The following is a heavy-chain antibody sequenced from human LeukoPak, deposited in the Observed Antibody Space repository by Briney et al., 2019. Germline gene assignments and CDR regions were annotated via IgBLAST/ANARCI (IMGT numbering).Heavy chain of an antibody. V-gene: IGHV3-23*01. CDR1: GFTFSSYA. CDR2: ISGSGGST. Sequence: GGSLRLSCAASGFTFSSYAMSWVRQAPGKGLEWVSAISGSGGSTYYADSVKGRFPISRDNSKNTLYLQMNSLRAEDTAVYYCAKVSGSGWYRYYFDYWGQGTLVTVSS. J-gene: IGHJ4*02. D-gene: IGHD6-19*01. CDR3: AKVSGSGWYRYYFDY.